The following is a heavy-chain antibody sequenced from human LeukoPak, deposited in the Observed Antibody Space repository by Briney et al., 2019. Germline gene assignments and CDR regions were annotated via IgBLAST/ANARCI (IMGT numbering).Heavy chain of an antibody. CDR3: AREPGYYGDYGY. V-gene: IGHV3-66*01. D-gene: IGHD4-17*01. J-gene: IGHJ4*02. CDR1: GFTVSSNY. Sequence: GGSLSLSCAASGFTVSSNYMSWVRQAPGKGLEWFSVIYSGGSTYYADSVKGRFTISRDNSKNTLYLQMNSLRAEDTAVYYCAREPGYYGDYGYWGQGTLVTVSS. CDR2: IYSGGST.